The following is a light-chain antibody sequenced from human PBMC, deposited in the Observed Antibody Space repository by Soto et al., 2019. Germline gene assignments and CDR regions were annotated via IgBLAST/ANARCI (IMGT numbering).Light chain of an antibody. CDR2: AAS. CDR1: QSISSY. CDR3: QQSYSTPWM. Sequence: DIPMTQSPSSLSASVGDRVTITCRASQSISSYLNWYQQKPGKAPKLLIYAASSLQSGVPSRFSGSGSGTDFTLTINSLQPEDFATYYFQQSYSTPWMFGQGTKVEIK. V-gene: IGKV1-39*01. J-gene: IGKJ1*01.